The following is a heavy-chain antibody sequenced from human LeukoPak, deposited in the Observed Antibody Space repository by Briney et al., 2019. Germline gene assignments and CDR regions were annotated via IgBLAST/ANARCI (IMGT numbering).Heavy chain of an antibody. CDR2: ISGDGGTT. V-gene: IGHV3-43*02. CDR1: GFTFTNAW. CDR3: AKDQGASGWGAFDY. Sequence: PGGSLRLSCAASGFTFTNAWMSWVRQAPGKGLEWVSFISGDGGTTYYPDSVKGRFTISRDNSRNYLYLQMNSLRTEDTALYYCAKDQGASGWGAFDYWGQGTLVTVSS. J-gene: IGHJ4*02. D-gene: IGHD6-19*01.